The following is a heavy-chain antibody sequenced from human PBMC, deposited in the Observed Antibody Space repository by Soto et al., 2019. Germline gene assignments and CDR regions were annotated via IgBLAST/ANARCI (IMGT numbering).Heavy chain of an antibody. CDR2: ISSSSSYI. V-gene: IGHV3-21*01. Sequence: GGSLRLSCAASGFTFSSYSMNWVRQAPGKGLEWVSSISSSSSYIYYADSVKGRFTISRDNAKNSLYLQMNSLRAEDTAVYYCARDTSRGYSNYDSYYYYGMDVWGQGTTVTVSS. J-gene: IGHJ6*02. CDR3: ARDTSRGYSNYDSYYYYGMDV. D-gene: IGHD4-4*01. CDR1: GFTFSSYS.